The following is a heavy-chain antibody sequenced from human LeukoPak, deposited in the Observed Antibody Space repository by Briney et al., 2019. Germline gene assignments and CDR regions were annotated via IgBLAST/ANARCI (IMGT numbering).Heavy chain of an antibody. CDR2: ISYDGSNK. D-gene: IGHD3-10*01. J-gene: IGHJ4*02. V-gene: IGHV3-30-3*01. CDR1: GFTFSSYA. CDR3: ANYYNSGPHGDY. Sequence: GGSLRLSCAASGFTFSSYAMHWVRQAPGKGLEWVAVISYDGSNKYYADSVKGRFTISRDNSKNTLYLQMNSLSAEDTAVYYCANYYNSGPHGDYWGQGILVTVSS.